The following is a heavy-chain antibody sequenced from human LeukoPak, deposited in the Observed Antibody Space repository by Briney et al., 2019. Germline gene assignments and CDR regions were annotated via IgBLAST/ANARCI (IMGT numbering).Heavy chain of an antibody. J-gene: IGHJ4*02. V-gene: IGHV3-33*06. CDR2: IWYDGSND. CDR3: AKGKGLGYCSSTSCYPFDY. CDR1: GFSFSSYG. Sequence: PGRSLRLSCAASGFSFSSYGMHWVRQAPGKGLEWVAVIWYDGSNDYYADSVKGRFTISRDNSKNTVYLQMNSLRAEDTVVYYCAKGKGLGYCSSTSCYPFDYWGQGTLVTVSS. D-gene: IGHD2-2*01.